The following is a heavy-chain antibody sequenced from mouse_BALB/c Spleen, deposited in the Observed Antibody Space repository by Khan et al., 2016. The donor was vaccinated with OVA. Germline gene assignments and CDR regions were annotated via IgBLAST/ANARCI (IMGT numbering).Heavy chain of an antibody. CDR2: IDPYTGYI. CDR1: GYTFITYW. V-gene: IGHV1-7*01. D-gene: IGHD2-1*01. CDR3: ARRGRDGIFTD. J-gene: IGHJ3*01. Sequence: QVQLKESGAELAKPGASLKMSCTASGYTFITYWIHWVKQRPGPGLEWIGYIDPYTGYIAFNQKFKDKATLTADKSSNTAYMQLTSLTSEDSAVYYCARRGRDGIFTDWGEGTLVTGSA.